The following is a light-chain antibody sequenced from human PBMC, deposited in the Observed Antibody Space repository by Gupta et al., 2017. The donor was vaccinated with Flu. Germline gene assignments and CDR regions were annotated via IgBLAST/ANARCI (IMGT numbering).Light chain of an antibody. CDR3: AAWDDSLSGGV. V-gene: IGLV1-47*01. CDR1: SSNIGSNY. Sequence: QSVLTQPPSASGTPGQRVTISCSGSSSNIGSNYVYWYQQLPGTAPKLRIYRNNQRPSGVPDRFSGSKSGTSASLAISGLRSEDEADDDCAAWDDSLSGGVFGGGTKLTVL. CDR2: RNN. J-gene: IGLJ3*02.